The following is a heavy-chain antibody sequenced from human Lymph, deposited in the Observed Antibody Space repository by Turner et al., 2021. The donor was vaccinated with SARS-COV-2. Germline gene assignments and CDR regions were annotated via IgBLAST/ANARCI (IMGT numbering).Heavy chain of an antibody. CDR1: GFTFSTYW. V-gene: IGHV3-7*01. J-gene: IGHJ2*01. D-gene: IGHD1-26*01. Sequence: EVQLVESGGGLVQPGGSLSLPCAAPGFTFSTYWMSWVRQAPGKGLEWVSNIKQDGSEKYYVDSVKCRFTISRDNAKNSLYLQMNSLRAEDTAVYYCARLSMGDWHFDLWGRGTLVTVSS. CDR3: ARLSMGDWHFDL. CDR2: IKQDGSEK.